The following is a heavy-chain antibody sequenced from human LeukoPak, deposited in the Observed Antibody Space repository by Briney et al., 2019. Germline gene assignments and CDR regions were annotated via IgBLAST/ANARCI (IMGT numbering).Heavy chain of an antibody. Sequence: GGSLRLSCAASGFTFDDYGMSWVRQAPRKGLEWVSGINWNGGSTGYADSVKGRFTISRDNAKNSLYLQMNSLRAEDTALYYCARDVTPWSSYESFDYWGQGTLVTVSS. J-gene: IGHJ4*02. CDR1: GFTFDDYG. CDR2: INWNGGST. D-gene: IGHD5-18*01. V-gene: IGHV3-20*04. CDR3: ARDVTPWSSYESFDY.